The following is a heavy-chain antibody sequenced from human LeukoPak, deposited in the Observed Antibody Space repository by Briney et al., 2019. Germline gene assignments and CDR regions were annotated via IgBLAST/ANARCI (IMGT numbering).Heavy chain of an antibody. J-gene: IGHJ4*02. CDR2: IYYNGII. CDR3: AGSGGLANTGAVFDY. Sequence: SETLSLTCIVSGDSITNHYWSLIRRPPGKGLEWIGYIYYNGIINYNPSLKSRVTISVDTSRNQFSMKLNSVTAADTAVYYCAGSGGLANTGAVFDYWGQGTLVTVSS. CDR1: GDSITNHY. D-gene: IGHD3-10*01. V-gene: IGHV4-59*11.